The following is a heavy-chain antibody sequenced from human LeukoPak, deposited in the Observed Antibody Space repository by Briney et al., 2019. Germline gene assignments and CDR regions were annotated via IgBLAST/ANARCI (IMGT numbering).Heavy chain of an antibody. CDR3: ARAPENWYFDL. CDR1: GGSISSYY. Sequence: PETLSLTCTVSGGSISSYYWTWIRQPAGKGLEWIGHFYISGSTSYNPSLKNRVTMSVDTSKNQLSLKLSSMTAADTAVYYCARAPENWYFDLWGRGTLVTVSS. CDR2: FYISGST. D-gene: IGHD1-14*01. V-gene: IGHV4-4*07. J-gene: IGHJ2*01.